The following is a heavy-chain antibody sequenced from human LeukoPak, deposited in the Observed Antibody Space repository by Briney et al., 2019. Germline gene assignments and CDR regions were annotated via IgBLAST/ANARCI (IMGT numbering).Heavy chain of an antibody. J-gene: IGHJ4*02. CDR3: ATGGALGGHFPY. CDR2: MKGDGGEE. Sequence: GGSLRLSCVVSGFAFSYSTMTWVRQAPGKGPEWVAKMKGDGGEEHYVDSVKGRFTISRDNAKNSLYLQMNSLRVEDTAVYYCATGGALGGHFPYWGQGTLVTVSS. D-gene: IGHD1-26*01. V-gene: IGHV3-7*01. CDR1: GFAFSYST.